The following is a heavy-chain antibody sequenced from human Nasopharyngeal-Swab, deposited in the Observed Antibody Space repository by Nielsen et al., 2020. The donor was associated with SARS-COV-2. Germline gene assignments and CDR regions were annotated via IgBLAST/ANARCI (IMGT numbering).Heavy chain of an antibody. CDR3: ARDGYNNYWYVDY. D-gene: IGHD1-14*01. Sequence: GESLKLSCAASGFAFGYYAMSWVRQAPGKGLEWVSALSGTGGNTYYADSVKGRFTISRDNSKNTLFLQMNSLRAEDTAIYYCARDGYNNYWYVDYWGQGNLVTVSS. CDR1: GFAFGYYA. V-gene: IGHV3-23*01. J-gene: IGHJ4*02. CDR2: LSGTGGNT.